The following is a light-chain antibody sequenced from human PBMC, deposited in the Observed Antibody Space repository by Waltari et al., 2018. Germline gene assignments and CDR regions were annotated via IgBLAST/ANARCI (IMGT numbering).Light chain of an antibody. Sequence: DIVMTQSPDSLAVSLGERATINCKSSQSVLYSSNNKNYLAWYQQKPGQPPKLLIYWASTRESGVPERFSGSGSGTDFTLTISSLQAEDVAVYYCQQYYSIPHFGPGTKVDIK. CDR3: QQYYSIPH. CDR1: QSVLYSSNNKNY. J-gene: IGKJ3*01. CDR2: WAS. V-gene: IGKV4-1*01.